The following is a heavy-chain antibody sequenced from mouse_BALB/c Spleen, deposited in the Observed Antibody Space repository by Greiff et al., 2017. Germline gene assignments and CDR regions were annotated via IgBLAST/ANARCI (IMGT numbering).Heavy chain of an antibody. CDR3: ARGLYYDYDAFAY. D-gene: IGHD2-4*01. Sequence: DVKLVESGGGLVQPGGSLKLSCAASGFTFSSYGMSWVRQTPDKRLELVATINSNGGSTYYPDSVKGRFTISRDNAKNTLYLQMSSLKSEDTAMYYCARGLYYDYDAFAYWGQGTLVTVSA. J-gene: IGHJ3*01. V-gene: IGHV5-6-3*01. CDR2: INSNGGST. CDR1: GFTFSSYG.